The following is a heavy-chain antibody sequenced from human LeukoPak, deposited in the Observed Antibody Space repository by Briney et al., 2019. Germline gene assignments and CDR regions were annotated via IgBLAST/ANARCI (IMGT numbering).Heavy chain of an antibody. CDR1: GFTFSSYA. J-gene: IGHJ4*02. D-gene: IGHD3-3*01. Sequence: GGSLRLSCAASGFTFSSYAMSWVRQAPGKGLEWVSAISGSGGSTYYADSVKGRFTISRDNSKNTLYLQMNSLRPEDTAVYYCGSTIFGVVIDLDSGYYWGQGTLVTVSS. V-gene: IGHV3-23*01. CDR3: GSTIFGVVIDLDSGYY. CDR2: ISGSGGST.